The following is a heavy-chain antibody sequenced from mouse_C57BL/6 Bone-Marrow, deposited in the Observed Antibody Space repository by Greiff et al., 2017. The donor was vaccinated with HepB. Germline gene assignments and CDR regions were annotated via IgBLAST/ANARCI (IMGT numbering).Heavy chain of an antibody. CDR1: GYTFTDYY. CDR3: ARIDYGSSYEVY. J-gene: IGHJ2*01. V-gene: IGHV1-19*01. Sequence: EVQRVESGPVLVKPGASVKMSCKASGYTFTDYYMNWVKQSHGKSLEWIGVINPYNGGTSYNQKFKGKATLTVDKSSSTAYMELNSLTSEDSAVYYCARIDYGSSYEVYWGQGTTLTVSS. D-gene: IGHD1-1*01. CDR2: INPYNGGT.